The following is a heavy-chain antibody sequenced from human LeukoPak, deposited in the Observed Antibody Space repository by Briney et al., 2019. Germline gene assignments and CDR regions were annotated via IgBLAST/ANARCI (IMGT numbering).Heavy chain of an antibody. CDR2: ISGSGGST. CDR1: GFTFSSYA. Sequence: GGSLRLSCAASGFTFSSYAMSWVRQAPGKGLEWVSAISGSGGSTYYADSVKGRFTISRDNSKNTPYLQMNSLRAEDTAVYYCAKEVYYYDSSGYDYWGQGTLVTVSS. CDR3: AKEVYYYDSSGYDY. D-gene: IGHD3-22*01. J-gene: IGHJ4*02. V-gene: IGHV3-23*01.